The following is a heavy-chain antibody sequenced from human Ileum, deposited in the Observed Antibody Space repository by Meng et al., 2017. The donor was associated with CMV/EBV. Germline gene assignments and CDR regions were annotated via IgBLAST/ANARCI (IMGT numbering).Heavy chain of an antibody. CDR2: INTNTGNP. CDR1: GYTFTRNN. V-gene: IGHV7-4-1*02. D-gene: IGHD1-26*01. J-gene: IGHJ4*02. CDR3: ARDGLSGRYFDY. Sequence: SCRASGYTFTRNNMMWVRQAPGQGPEWMGWINTNTGNPTYAQGFTGRFVFSLDTSVTTAYLEISNLEAEDTAVYYCARDGLSGRYFDYWGQGTLVTVSS.